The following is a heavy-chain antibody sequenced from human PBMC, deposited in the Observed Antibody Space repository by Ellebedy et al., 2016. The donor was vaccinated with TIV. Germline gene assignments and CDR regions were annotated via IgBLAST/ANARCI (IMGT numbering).Heavy chain of an antibody. CDR2: IIHSGST. J-gene: IGHJ4*02. D-gene: IGHD3-22*01. V-gene: IGHV4-34*12. CDR1: GGSFSGYY. CDR3: ARHASYYDSSGYSGYYFDY. Sequence: MPSETLSLTCAVYGGSFSGYYCNWIRQPPGKGLEWIGAIIHSGSTYYNPSLKSRVTMSVDTSKSQFSLNLTSVTAADTAVYYCARHASYYDSSGYSGYYFDYWGQGTLVTVSS.